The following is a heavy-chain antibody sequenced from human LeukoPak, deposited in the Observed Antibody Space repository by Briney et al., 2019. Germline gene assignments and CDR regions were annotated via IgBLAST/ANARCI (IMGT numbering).Heavy chain of an antibody. CDR2: IYYSGST. CDR3: ARDLWDSGYGLDY. Sequence: SETLSLTCTVSGGSISSSYYYWGWIRQPPGKGLEWIGSIYYSGSTYYNPSLKSRVTISVDTSENQFSLKLRSVTAADTAVYYCARDLWDSGYGLDYWGQGTLVTVSS. CDR1: GGSISSSYYY. V-gene: IGHV4-39*07. D-gene: IGHD5-12*01. J-gene: IGHJ4*02.